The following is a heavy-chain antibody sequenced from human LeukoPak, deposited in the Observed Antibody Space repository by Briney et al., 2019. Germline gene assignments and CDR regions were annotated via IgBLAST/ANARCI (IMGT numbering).Heavy chain of an antibody. Sequence: GASVKVSCKASGYTFTSNYIHWVRQAPGQGFEWMGMIYPRDGSTSYAQKFQGRVTMTRSTSINTAYMELSSLRSEDTAIYYCARNDYGGHDAFDIWGQGTMVIVSS. CDR2: IYPRDGST. V-gene: IGHV1-46*01. CDR3: ARNDYGGHDAFDI. D-gene: IGHD4-17*01. CDR1: GYTFTSNY. J-gene: IGHJ3*02.